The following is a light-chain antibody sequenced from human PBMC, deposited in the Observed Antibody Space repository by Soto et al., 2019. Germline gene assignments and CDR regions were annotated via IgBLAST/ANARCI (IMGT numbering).Light chain of an antibody. J-gene: IGKJ1*01. CDR2: GAS. V-gene: IGKV3-15*01. CDR3: QQYDDWPRT. Sequence: EIVLSQSPATLSLSPGERATVSCRASQSVSSNIAWYQQKPGQAPRLLIYGASTRATGLPARFSGSGSGTEFTLTISSLQSEHFAVYYCQQYDDWPRTFGQGTKVDIK. CDR1: QSVSSN.